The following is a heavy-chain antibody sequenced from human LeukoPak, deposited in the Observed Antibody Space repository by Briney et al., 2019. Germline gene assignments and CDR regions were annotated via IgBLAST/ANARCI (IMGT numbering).Heavy chain of an antibody. D-gene: IGHD3-10*02. V-gene: IGHV3-30*18. J-gene: IGHJ4*02. CDR2: ISYDGSNK. CDR1: GFTFSSYG. CDR3: AKDYVRGWLEEKPFDY. Sequence: PVGSLRLSCAGSGFTFSSYGMLWVRQAPGKGLEWVAVISYDGSNKYYADSVKGRFTISRDNSKNTLYLQMNSLRAEDTAVYYCAKDYVRGWLEEKPFDYWGQGTLVTVSS.